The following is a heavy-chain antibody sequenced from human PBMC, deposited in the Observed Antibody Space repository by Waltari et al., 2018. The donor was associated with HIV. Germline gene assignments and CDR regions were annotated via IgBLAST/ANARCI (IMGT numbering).Heavy chain of an antibody. D-gene: IGHD3-10*01. J-gene: IGHJ4*02. Sequence: QVQLVQSGAEVKKPGSSVKVSCKASGGTFSSYTISWVRQAPGQGLEWMGRIIPILGIANYAQKFQGRVTITADKSTSTAYMELSSLRSEDTAVYYCARSINPARKYNYGSGYYWGQGTLVTVSS. CDR1: GGTFSSYT. CDR2: IIPILGIA. V-gene: IGHV1-69*02. CDR3: ARSINPARKYNYGSGYY.